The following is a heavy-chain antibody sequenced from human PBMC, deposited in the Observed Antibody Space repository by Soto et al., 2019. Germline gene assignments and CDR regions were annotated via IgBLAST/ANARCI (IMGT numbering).Heavy chain of an antibody. CDR3: ARAGLAGSLREWYYFDY. Sequence: QVQLQESGPGLVKPSQTLSLTCTVSGGSISSGGYYWSWIRQHPGKGLEWIGYIYYSGSTYYNPSLKSRVTISVDTSKNQFSLKLSSVTAADTAVYYCARAGLAGSLREWYYFDYWGQGTLVTVSS. J-gene: IGHJ4*02. D-gene: IGHD2-8*01. CDR1: GGSISSGGYY. CDR2: IYYSGST. V-gene: IGHV4-31*03.